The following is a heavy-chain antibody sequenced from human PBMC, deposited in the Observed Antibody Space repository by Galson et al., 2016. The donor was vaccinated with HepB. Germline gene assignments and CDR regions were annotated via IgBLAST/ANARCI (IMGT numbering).Heavy chain of an antibody. D-gene: IGHD3-16*01. CDR3: GKHGGFDF. V-gene: IGHV3-23*01. J-gene: IGHJ4*02. Sequence: SLRLSCAASGFSFRNSGMSWVRQAPGSGLEWVSGITRSGDAPHYADFVKGRFTISRDNSKSTLYLYMSSLSAGDTAVYYCGKHGGFDFWGQGALVTVSS. CDR2: ITRSGDAP. CDR1: GFSFRNSG.